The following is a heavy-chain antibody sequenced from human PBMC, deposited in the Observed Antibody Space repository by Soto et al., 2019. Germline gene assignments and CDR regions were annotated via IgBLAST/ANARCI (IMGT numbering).Heavy chain of an antibody. V-gene: IGHV1-69*13. D-gene: IGHD3-10*01. CDR2: IIPIFGTA. Sequence: GASVKVSCKASGGTFTNYAFSWVRQAPGQGLEWLGGIIPIFGTADYAQKFQGRVTITADEPTSTVHMELSSLRSDDTAVYYCAREYYYGSGPWYWGQGTLVTVSS. CDR3: AREYYYGSGPWY. J-gene: IGHJ4*02. CDR1: GGTFTNYA.